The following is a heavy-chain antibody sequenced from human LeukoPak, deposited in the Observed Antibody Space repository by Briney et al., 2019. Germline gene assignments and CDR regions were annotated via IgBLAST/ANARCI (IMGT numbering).Heavy chain of an antibody. Sequence: ASVKVSCKASGYTFTGNYMHWVRQAPGQGLEWMGWISAYNGNTNYAQKLQGRVTMTTDTSTSTAYMELRSLRSDDTAVYYCARVRYRLAETYIDYWGQGTLVTVSS. V-gene: IGHV1-18*04. J-gene: IGHJ4*02. D-gene: IGHD3-16*01. CDR3: ARVRYRLAETYIDY. CDR1: GYTFTGNY. CDR2: ISAYNGNT.